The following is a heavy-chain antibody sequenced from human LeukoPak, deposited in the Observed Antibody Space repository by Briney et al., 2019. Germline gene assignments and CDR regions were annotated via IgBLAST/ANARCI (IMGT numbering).Heavy chain of an antibody. D-gene: IGHD6-19*01. Sequence: GRSLRLSCAAFGFTFSSYGMHWVRQAPGKGLEWVAVISYDGSNKYYADSVKGRFTISRDNSKNTLYLQMNSLRAEDTAVYYCAKPQLHSSGWYVFDYWGQGTLVTVSS. V-gene: IGHV3-30*18. CDR2: ISYDGSNK. CDR1: GFTFSSYG. CDR3: AKPQLHSSGWYVFDY. J-gene: IGHJ4*02.